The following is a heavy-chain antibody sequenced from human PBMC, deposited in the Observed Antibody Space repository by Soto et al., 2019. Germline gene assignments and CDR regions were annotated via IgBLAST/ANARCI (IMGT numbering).Heavy chain of an antibody. CDR3: ARELGYRHTNRHTRNYDFWSGYFPDYYYYGMDV. V-gene: IGHV4-31*03. D-gene: IGHD3-3*01. Sequence: PSETLSLTCTVSGGSISSGGYYWSWIRQHPGKGLEWIGYIYYSGSTYYNPSLKSRVTISVDTSKNQFSLKLSSVTAADTAVYYCARELGYRHTNRHTRNYDFWSGYFPDYYYYGMDVWGQGTTVTVSS. CDR1: GGSISSGGYY. J-gene: IGHJ6*02. CDR2: IYYSGST.